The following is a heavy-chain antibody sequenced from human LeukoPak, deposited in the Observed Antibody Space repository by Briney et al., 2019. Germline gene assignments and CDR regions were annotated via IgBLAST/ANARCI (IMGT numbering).Heavy chain of an antibody. Sequence: SVKVSCKASGGTFISYAISWVRQAHGQGSEWMGGIITIFGRGNYAQKFQGRGKITGDESTSTDYMELSRLRDGDRAVYYCARGGFYCSSTSCLPNWFDLWGQGTLVTVSS. CDR3: ARGGFYCSSTSCLPNWFDL. CDR2: IITIFGRG. CDR1: GGTFISYA. D-gene: IGHD2-2*01. J-gene: IGHJ5*02. V-gene: IGHV1-69*13.